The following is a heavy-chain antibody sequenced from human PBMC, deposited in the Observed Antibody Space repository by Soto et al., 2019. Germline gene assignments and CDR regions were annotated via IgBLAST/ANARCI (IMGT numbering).Heavy chain of an antibody. CDR1: GGSGGSFSGYY. CDR2: FYYSGST. CDR3: ATTERGFYYGSGSYHLAMFYGMDI. Sequence: PSETLSLTCAVYGGSGGSFSGYYWSWIRQPPGKGLEWIGYFYYSGSTNYNPSLKSRVTISVDTSKNQFSLKLSSVTAADTAVYYCATTERGFYYGSGSYHLAMFYGMDIWGQGTTVTVSS. V-gene: IGHV4-59*02. J-gene: IGHJ6*02. D-gene: IGHD3-10*01.